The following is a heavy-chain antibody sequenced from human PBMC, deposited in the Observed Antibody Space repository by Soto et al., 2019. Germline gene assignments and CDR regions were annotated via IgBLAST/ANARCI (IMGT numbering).Heavy chain of an antibody. CDR3: AMVDNYVTPTPQDV. D-gene: IGHD3-16*01. V-gene: IGHV1-18*01. J-gene: IGHJ6*02. CDR1: GYIFVNYG. Sequence: QVQLVQSGDEMKKPGASVRVSCKASGYIFVNYGIAWVRQAPGQGLEWMGWISPYTGDTHSALKVQGRLTMTTDTSTSTAYMDLGSLTSDDTAVYYCAMVDNYVTPTPQDVWGQGTTVTVSS. CDR2: ISPYTGDT.